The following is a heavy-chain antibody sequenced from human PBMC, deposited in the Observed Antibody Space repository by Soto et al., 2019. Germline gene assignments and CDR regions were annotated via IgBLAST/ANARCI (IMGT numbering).Heavy chain of an antibody. Sequence: ASVKVSCKASGYTFTSYAMHWVRQAPGQRLEWMGWINAGNGNTKYSQKFQGRVTITRDTSASTAYMELSSLRSEDTAVYYCARAPMTTVAPFDYWGQGTLVTVSS. CDR1: GYTFTSYA. J-gene: IGHJ4*02. CDR2: INAGNGNT. D-gene: IGHD4-17*01. CDR3: ARAPMTTVAPFDY. V-gene: IGHV1-3*01.